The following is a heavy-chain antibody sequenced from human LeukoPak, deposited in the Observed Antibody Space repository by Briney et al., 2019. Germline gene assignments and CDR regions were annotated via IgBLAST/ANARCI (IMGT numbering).Heavy chain of an antibody. CDR3: AREACSGSCHSEYFDY. D-gene: IGHD2-15*01. Sequence: GVSLRLSCAASGFTFSSYGMHWVAQAPGKGREGVSVLWYDGSNKYYTDSVKGRFTISRDNCKNTLYLHMNSLRAEDTAVYYCAREACSGSCHSEYFDYWGLGTLVTVS. CDR1: GFTFSSYG. CDR2: LWYDGSNK. V-gene: IGHV3-33*01. J-gene: IGHJ4*02.